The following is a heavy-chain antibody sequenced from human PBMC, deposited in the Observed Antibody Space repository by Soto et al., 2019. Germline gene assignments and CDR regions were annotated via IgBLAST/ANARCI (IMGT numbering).Heavy chain of an antibody. D-gene: IGHD1-26*01. J-gene: IGHJ4*02. CDR1: GGTFSSYS. CDR3: ARDGGRHSAGIDY. V-gene: IGHV1-69*01. CDR2: IIPIFGTA. Sequence: VQLVQTGAEVKKPGSSVKVSCKASGGTFSSYSINWVRQAPGQGLEWMGEIIPIFGTANYGQKFQGKVTITADQSTSTANKALSSLRSEETAVYYRARDGGRHSAGIDYWGQGTLVTVSS.